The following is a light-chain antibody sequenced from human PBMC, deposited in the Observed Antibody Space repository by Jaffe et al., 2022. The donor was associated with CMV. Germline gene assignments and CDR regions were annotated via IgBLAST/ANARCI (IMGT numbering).Light chain of an antibody. Sequence: QSALTQPASVSGSPGQSITISCTGTSTDIGTYNFVSWYQQHPGKAPKLMIHDINNRPSGVSDRFSGSKSGNTASLTISGLQAEDEADYYCSSYAASHTRVFGGGTRLTVL. V-gene: IGLV2-14*03. J-gene: IGLJ3*02. CDR1: STDIGTYNF. CDR2: DIN. CDR3: SSYAASHTRV.